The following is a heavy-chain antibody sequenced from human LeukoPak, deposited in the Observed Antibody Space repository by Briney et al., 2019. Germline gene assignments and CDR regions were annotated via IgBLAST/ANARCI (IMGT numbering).Heavy chain of an antibody. D-gene: IGHD6-13*01. Sequence: PGGSLRLSCAASGFTFSSYSMSWVRQAPGKGLEWVSSICSSSSYIYYADSVKGRFTISRDNAKNSLYLQMNSRRAEDTAVYYCARGIAAAGTDYWRQGTLVTVSS. CDR2: ICSSSSYI. V-gene: IGHV3-21*01. J-gene: IGHJ4*02. CDR1: GFTFSSYS. CDR3: ARGIAAAGTDY.